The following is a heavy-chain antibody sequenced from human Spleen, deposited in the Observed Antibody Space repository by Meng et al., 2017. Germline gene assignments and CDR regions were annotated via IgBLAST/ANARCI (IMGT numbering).Heavy chain of an antibody. CDR2: ISSSGSTI. CDR3: AKDMTTVTTSAMGG. J-gene: IGHJ4*02. D-gene: IGHD4-17*01. CDR1: GFTFSDYY. V-gene: IGHV3-11*01. Sequence: QVQTVESGGGVVQPGRSLRLACAAAGFTFSDYYMSWIRQAPGKGLEWVSYISSSGSTIYYADSVKGRFAISRDNAKNSLYLQMNSLRGEDTAVYYCAKDMTTVTTSAMGGWGQGTLVTVSS.